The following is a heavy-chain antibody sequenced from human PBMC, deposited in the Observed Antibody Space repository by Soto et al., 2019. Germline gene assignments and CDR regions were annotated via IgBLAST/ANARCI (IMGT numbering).Heavy chain of an antibody. Sequence: SLRLSCAASGFTFDDYAMHWVRQAPGKGLEWVSGISWNSGSIGYADSVKGRFTISRDNAKNSLYLQMNSLRAEDTALYYCAKSSGSIVVVPAAMWGYYYMAVWGKGTTVPVSS. J-gene: IGHJ6*03. CDR3: AKSSGSIVVVPAAMWGYYYMAV. V-gene: IGHV3-9*01. D-gene: IGHD2-2*01. CDR2: ISWNSGSI. CDR1: GFTFDDYA.